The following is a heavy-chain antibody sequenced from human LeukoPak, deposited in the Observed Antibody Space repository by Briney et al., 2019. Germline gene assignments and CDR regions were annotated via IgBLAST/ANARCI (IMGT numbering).Heavy chain of an antibody. V-gene: IGHV3-23*01. CDR2: IWSNGAST. D-gene: IGHD4/OR15-4a*01. CDR1: GFTFSNYA. CDR3: AKDGAA. J-gene: IGHJ5*02. Sequence: GGSLRLSCAASGFTFSNYAMNWVRQAPRKGLEWVSGIWSNGASTYYADSVKGRFTISRDNSKNTLYLQMSSLRAEDTAVYYCAKDGAAWGQGTLVTVSS.